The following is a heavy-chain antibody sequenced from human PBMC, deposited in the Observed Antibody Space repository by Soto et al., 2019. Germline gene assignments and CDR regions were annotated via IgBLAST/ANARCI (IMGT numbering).Heavy chain of an antibody. V-gene: IGHV4-39*01. CDR3: ARQEIGQQLVLAY. Sequence: PSETLSLTCTVSGGSISSSSYYWGWIRQPPGKGLEWIGSIYYSGSTYYNPSLKSRVTISVDTSKNQFSLKLSSVTAADTAVYYCARQEIGQQLVLAYWGQGTLVTVSS. CDR2: IYYSGST. J-gene: IGHJ4*02. CDR1: GGSISSSSYY. D-gene: IGHD6-13*01.